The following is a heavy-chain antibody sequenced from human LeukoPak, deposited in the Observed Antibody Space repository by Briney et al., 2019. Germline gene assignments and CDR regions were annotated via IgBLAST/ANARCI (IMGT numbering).Heavy chain of an antibody. CDR3: ARDGGWYKRGLDYYYYYMDV. Sequence: GGSLRLSCAASGFSFDDYGMNWVRQAPGKGLEWVCRINANGARTAYADSVKGRFTISRDNAKNSLYLQMNSLRAEDTALYYCARDGGWYKRGLDYYYYYMDVRGKGTTVTVSS. CDR1: GFSFDDYG. D-gene: IGHD6-19*01. J-gene: IGHJ6*03. CDR2: INANGART. V-gene: IGHV3-20*04.